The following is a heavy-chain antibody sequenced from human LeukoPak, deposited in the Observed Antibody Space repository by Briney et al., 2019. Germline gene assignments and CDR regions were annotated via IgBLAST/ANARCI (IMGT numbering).Heavy chain of an antibody. V-gene: IGHV1-18*01. J-gene: IGHJ3*02. CDR2: ISAYNGNT. CDR1: GYTFTSYG. CDR3: AREPYAYDPKGKDASDI. D-gene: IGHD3-16*01. Sequence: GASVKVSCKASGYTFTSYGINWVRQAPGQGLEWMGWISAYNGNTNYAQNLQGRVTMTTDASTSTAYMELRSLRSDDTAVYYCAREPYAYDPKGKDASDIWGQGTMVTVSS.